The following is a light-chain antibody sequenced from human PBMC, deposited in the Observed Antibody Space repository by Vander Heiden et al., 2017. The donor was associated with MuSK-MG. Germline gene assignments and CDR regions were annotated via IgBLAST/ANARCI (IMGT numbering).Light chain of an antibody. CDR2: AAS. Sequence: DIKMTQSPSSLSASVGDRVTITCRASQSISSYLNWYQQKPGKAPKLMIYAASRCQSGDPYSFSGSGSVKDFTLTSSRRQHEDFANYYEQQSYSPLPFGHGTKVDIK. J-gene: IGKJ3*01. CDR3: QQSYSPLP. V-gene: IGKV1-39*01. CDR1: QSISSY.